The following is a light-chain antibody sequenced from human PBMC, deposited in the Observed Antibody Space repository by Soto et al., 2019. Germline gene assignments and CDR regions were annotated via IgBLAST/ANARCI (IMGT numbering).Light chain of an antibody. J-gene: IGKJ2*01. CDR3: LQDYDFPYT. CDR1: QDINND. CDR2: TAS. Sequence: AIQMTQSPSSMSAYGGDRVSISCRASQDINNDLGWFQQKPGKAPNLLIYTASRLQTGVPSRFSGSGSGTDFTLTISGLQPEDFATYYCLQDYDFPYTFGQGTKLEIK. V-gene: IGKV1-6*01.